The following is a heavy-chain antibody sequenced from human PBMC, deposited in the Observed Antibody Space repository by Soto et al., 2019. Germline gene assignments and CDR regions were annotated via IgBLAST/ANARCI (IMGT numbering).Heavy chain of an antibody. CDR2: IYSGGST. Sequence: EVQLVESGGGLVQPGGSLRLSCAASGFTVSGNYMSWVRQAPGKGLEWVSVIYSGGSTYYADSVKGRFTISRHNSKNTLYPQMNSLTAEDTAVYYCATDVTGHTAAHYYYYMDVWGKGTTVTVSS. J-gene: IGHJ6*03. D-gene: IGHD6-13*01. V-gene: IGHV3-53*04. CDR1: GFTVSGNY. CDR3: ATDVTGHTAAHYYYYMDV.